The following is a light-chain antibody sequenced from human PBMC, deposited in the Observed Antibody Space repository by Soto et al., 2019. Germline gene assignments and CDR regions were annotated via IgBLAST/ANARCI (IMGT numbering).Light chain of an antibody. V-gene: IGKV3-20*01. CDR2: GAS. CDR3: QQYGSPIT. CDR1: QSVSSSY. J-gene: IGKJ5*01. Sequence: VLTQSPATLSLSPGERATLSCRASQSVSSSYLAWYQQKPGQAPRLLIYGASSRATGIPDRFSGSGSGTDFTLTISRLEPEDFAVYYCQQYGSPITFGQGTRLEIK.